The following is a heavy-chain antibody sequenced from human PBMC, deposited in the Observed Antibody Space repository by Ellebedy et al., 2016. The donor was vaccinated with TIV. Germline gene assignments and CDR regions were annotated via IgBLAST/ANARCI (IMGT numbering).Heavy chain of an antibody. J-gene: IGHJ4*02. V-gene: IGHV3-23*01. CDR3: AKDRDDAGDFVFDS. Sequence: GESLKISCTASGFTFSNYVISWVRQAPGKGLKWVSGISRTDDSTYYADSVKGRFTISRDDPKSTLYLQMNNLRAEDTAVYYCAKDRDDAGDFVFDSWGQGTLVTVSS. CDR2: ISRTDDST. CDR1: GFTFSNYV. D-gene: IGHD4-17*01.